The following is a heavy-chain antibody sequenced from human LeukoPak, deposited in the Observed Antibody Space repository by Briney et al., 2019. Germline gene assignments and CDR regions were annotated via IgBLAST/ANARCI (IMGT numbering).Heavy chain of an antibody. V-gene: IGHV4-59*01. CDR2: IYYSGST. J-gene: IGHJ5*02. Sequence: SETLSLTCTVSGGSISSYYWSWIRQPPGKGLEWIGYIYYSGSTNYNPSLKSRVTISVDTSKNQFSLKLSSVTAADTAVYYCARLIAAAGMGGGFDPWGQGTLVTVSS. CDR1: GGSISSYY. CDR3: ARLIAAAGMGGGFDP. D-gene: IGHD6-13*01.